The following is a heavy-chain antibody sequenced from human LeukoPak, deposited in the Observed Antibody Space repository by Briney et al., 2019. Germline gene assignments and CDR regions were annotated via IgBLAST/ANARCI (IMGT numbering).Heavy chain of an antibody. CDR2: IYYSGST. D-gene: IGHD3-16*01. Sequence: KPSETLSLTCTVSGGSINSDFWSWIRQPPGKGMEWIGYIYYSGSTTYNPSLKSRVPISLDTSKTKLSRNLPSLTPAHTAVFYCGRHRCPHIYGFDLWGQGTLVTVSS. V-gene: IGHV4-59*08. J-gene: IGHJ4*02. CDR1: GGSINSDF. CDR3: GRHRCPHIYGFDL.